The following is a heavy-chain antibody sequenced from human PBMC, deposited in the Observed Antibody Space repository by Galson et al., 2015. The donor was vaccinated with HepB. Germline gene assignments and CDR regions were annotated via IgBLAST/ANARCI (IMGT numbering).Heavy chain of an antibody. D-gene: IGHD3-16*02. V-gene: IGHV3-48*04. CDR2: LSSSSSTI. CDR3: ARGDMITFGGVIVSPCFDY. CDR1: GFTFNNYS. J-gene: IGHJ4*02. Sequence: SLRLSCAASGFTFNNYSMNWVRQAPGKGLEWLSYLSSSSSTIYYADSVKGRFTISRDNAKNSLYLQMNSLRAEDTAVYYCARGDMITFGGVIVSPCFDYWGQGTLVIVSS.